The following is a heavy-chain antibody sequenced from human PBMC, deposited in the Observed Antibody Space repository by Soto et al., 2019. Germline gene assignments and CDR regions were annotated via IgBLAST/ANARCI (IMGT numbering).Heavy chain of an antibody. V-gene: IGHV3-21*01. CDR2: ISSSSSYI. Sequence: GGSLRLSCAASGFTFSSYSMNWVRQAPGKGLEWVSSISSSSSYIYYADSVKGRFTISRDNAKNSLYLQMNSLRAEDTAVYYCARDRYCSSTSCHIVYMDVWGKGTTVTVSS. CDR1: GFTFSSYS. CDR3: ARDRYCSSTSCHIVYMDV. J-gene: IGHJ6*03. D-gene: IGHD2-2*02.